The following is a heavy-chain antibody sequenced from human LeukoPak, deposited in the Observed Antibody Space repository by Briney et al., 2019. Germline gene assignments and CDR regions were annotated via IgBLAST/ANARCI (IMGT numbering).Heavy chain of an antibody. V-gene: IGHV3-23*01. D-gene: IGHD4-17*01. CDR1: GFTFSSYA. J-gene: IGHJ3*02. CDR2: ISGSGGST. CDR3: AKETGRTTVKAFDI. Sequence: PGGSLRLSCAASGFTFSSYAMNWVRQAPGKGLEWVSSISGSGGSTYYADSAKGRFTISRDNSKNTLYLQMNSLRAEDTAVYYCAKETGRTTVKAFDIWGQGTMVTVSS.